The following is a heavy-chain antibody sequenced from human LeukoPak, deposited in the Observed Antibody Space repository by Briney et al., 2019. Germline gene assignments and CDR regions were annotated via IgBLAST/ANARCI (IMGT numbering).Heavy chain of an antibody. CDR2: ISRXGDST. CDR3: ARFHSLDY. V-gene: IGHV3-23*01. D-gene: IGHD2-15*01. Sequence: GGSLRLSCXASGFTFSXXXXXXGRQAPGKGXEWVSAISRXGDSTXXXYSVKGRFTXXXDXSKNTPYLQMNSLRAEDTAVYYCARFHSLDYWGQGSLVTVSS. J-gene: IGHJ4*02. CDR1: GFTFSXXX.